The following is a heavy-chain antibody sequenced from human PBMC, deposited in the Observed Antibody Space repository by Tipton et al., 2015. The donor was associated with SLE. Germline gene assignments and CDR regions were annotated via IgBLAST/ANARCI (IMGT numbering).Heavy chain of an antibody. CDR2: IYHSGST. CDR1: GGSINSYNW. V-gene: IGHV4-4*02. Sequence: TLSLTCAVSGGSINSYNWWTWVRQPPGKGLEWIGEIYHSGSTNYNPSLKSRVTVLVDKSKNQISLRLTSVTAADTAMYYCARGPDYSNYYFYRMDVWGRGTTVTVSS. J-gene: IGHJ6*02. CDR3: ARGPDYSNYYFYRMDV. D-gene: IGHD4-11*01.